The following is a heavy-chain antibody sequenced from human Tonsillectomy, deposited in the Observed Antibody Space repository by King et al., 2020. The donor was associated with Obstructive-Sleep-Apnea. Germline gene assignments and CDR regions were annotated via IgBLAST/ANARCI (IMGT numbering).Heavy chain of an antibody. CDR2: IYYSGYT. J-gene: IGHJ4*02. CDR3: ARGGYYYFDY. CDR1: GGSISTYY. D-gene: IGHD3-22*01. V-gene: IGHV4-59*12. Sequence: QVQLQESGPGLVKPSETLSLTCTVSGGSISTYYCSWIRQPPGKGLEWIGNIYYSGYTNYNPSLKSRVTISVDTSKNQFSLNLSSVTAADPAFYYCARGGYYYFDYWGQGTLATVSS.